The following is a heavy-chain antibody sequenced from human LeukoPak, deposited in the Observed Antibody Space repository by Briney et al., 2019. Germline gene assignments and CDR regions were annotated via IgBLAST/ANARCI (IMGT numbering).Heavy chain of an antibody. V-gene: IGHV4-4*07. Sequence: PSETLSLTCTVSGGSISSYYWSWIRQPAGKGLEWIGRIYTSGSTNYNASLKSRVSMSVGTSQNQFSLKLSSVTAADTAVFYRARENSGSYREFDYWGQGTLVTVSS. CDR3: ARENSGSYREFDY. D-gene: IGHD1-26*01. CDR1: GGSISSYY. J-gene: IGHJ4*02. CDR2: IYTSGST.